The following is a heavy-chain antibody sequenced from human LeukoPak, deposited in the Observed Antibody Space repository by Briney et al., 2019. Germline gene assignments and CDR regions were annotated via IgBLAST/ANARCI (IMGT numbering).Heavy chain of an antibody. CDR3: ARAPSGGHFYGMDV. J-gene: IGHJ6*02. CDR1: GGSISSSNW. D-gene: IGHD1-14*01. V-gene: IGHV4-4*02. CDR2: IYHSGST. Sequence: SETLSLTCAVSGGSISSSNWWSWVRQPPGKGLEWIGEIYHSGSTNYNPSLKSRVTISIDTSKNQFSLKLTSVTAADTAVYYCARAPSGGHFYGMDVWGQGTTVTVSS.